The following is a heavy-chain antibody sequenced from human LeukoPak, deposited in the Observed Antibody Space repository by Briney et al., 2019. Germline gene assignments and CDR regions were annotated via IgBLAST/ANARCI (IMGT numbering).Heavy chain of an antibody. CDR2: IYSGGST. V-gene: IGHV3-66*01. D-gene: IGHD1-1*01. CDR3: AKDNGWNHNYFDY. J-gene: IGHJ4*02. CDR1: GFTVSGNN. Sequence: PGGSLSLSCAASGFTVSGNNMSWFGQAPGKGLEGASVIYSGGSTYYADSVKGRFTISRDNSKNTLYLQMNSLRAEDTAVYYCAKDNGWNHNYFDYWGQGTLVTVSS.